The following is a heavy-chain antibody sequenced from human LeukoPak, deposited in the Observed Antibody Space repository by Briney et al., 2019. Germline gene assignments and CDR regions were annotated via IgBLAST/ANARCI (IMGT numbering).Heavy chain of an antibody. Sequence: ASVKVSCKASGYTFTSYAMSWVRQAPGKGLEWMGGFDPEDGETIYAQKFQGRVTMTEDTSTDTAYMELSSLRSEDTAVYYCAPAGSSSWPPLYFDYWGQGTLVTVSS. V-gene: IGHV1-24*01. D-gene: IGHD6-13*01. J-gene: IGHJ4*02. CDR2: FDPEDGET. CDR3: APAGSSSWPPLYFDY. CDR1: GYTFTSYA.